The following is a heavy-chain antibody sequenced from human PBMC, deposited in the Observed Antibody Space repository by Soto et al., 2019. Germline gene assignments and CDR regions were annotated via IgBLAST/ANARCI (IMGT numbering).Heavy chain of an antibody. D-gene: IGHD3-10*01. V-gene: IGHV1-8*01. CDR3: ASWSGSGRYYYYGMDV. CDR1: GYTFTSYD. CDR2: MNPNSGNT. J-gene: IGHJ6*02. Sequence: QVQLVQSGAEVKKPGASVKVSCKASGYTFTSYDINWVRQATGQGLEWMGWMNPNSGNTGYAQKFQGRVTMTRNTSISTAYMELSSLRSEDTAVYYCASWSGSGRYYYYGMDVWGQGTTVTVSS.